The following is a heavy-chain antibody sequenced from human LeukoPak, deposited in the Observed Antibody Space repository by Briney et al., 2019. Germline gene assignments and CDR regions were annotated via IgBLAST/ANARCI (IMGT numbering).Heavy chain of an antibody. V-gene: IGHV3-53*01. Sequence: PGGSLRLSCAASGFSVSSNYMSWVRQAPGKGLECVSVIYSGGSTYYADSVKGRFTISRDNSKNTLYLQMNSLRAEDTAVYYCASSPVVAAPDGVDYWGQGTLVTVSS. D-gene: IGHD2-15*01. CDR3: ASSPVVAAPDGVDY. CDR2: IYSGGST. J-gene: IGHJ4*02. CDR1: GFSVSSNY.